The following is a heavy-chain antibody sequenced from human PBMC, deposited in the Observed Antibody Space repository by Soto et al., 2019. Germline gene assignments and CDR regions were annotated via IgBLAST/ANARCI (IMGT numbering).Heavy chain of an antibody. Sequence: GSLRLSCAASGFTFSNYAMSWVRQAPGKGLEWVSGISWSGDTTYYADSVKGRFTISRDNSKNTLCLQMNSLRAEDTAVYYCARDEGLWLVPFDYWGQGTLVTVSS. J-gene: IGHJ4*02. CDR1: GFTFSNYA. V-gene: IGHV3-23*01. D-gene: IGHD6-19*01. CDR2: ISWSGDTT. CDR3: ARDEGLWLVPFDY.